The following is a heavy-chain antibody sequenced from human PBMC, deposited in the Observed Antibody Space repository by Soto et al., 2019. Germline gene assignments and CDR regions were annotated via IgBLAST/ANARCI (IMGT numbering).Heavy chain of an antibody. J-gene: IGHJ6*02. D-gene: IGHD4-17*01. CDR2: IYPGDSDT. Sequence: PGESLKISCKGSGYSFTSYWIGWVGQVPGKGLEWMGIIYPGDSDTRYSPSFQGQVTISADKSISTAYLQWSSLKASDTAMYYCAKVDYGGNSGYYYYGMDVWGQGTTVTVSS. CDR3: AKVDYGGNSGYYYYGMDV. CDR1: GYSFTSYW. V-gene: IGHV5-51*01.